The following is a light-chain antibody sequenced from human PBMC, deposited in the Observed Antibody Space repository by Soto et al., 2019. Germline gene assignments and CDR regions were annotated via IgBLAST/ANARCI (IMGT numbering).Light chain of an antibody. CDR1: QSVSSY. V-gene: IGKV3-11*01. Sequence: EIVLTQSPATLSLSPGERATLSCRASQSVSSYLAWYQQKPGQAPRLLIYDASNRATGIPARFSGSGSGTDFTLTISSLERQHSAVSYCQLRTNWYRRFTFGPGTKVDIK. CDR3: QLRTNWYRRFT. CDR2: DAS. J-gene: IGKJ3*01.